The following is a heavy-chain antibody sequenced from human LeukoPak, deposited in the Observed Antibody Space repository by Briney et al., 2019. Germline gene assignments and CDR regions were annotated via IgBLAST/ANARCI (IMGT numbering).Heavy chain of an antibody. V-gene: IGHV4-39*02. J-gene: IGHJ4*02. CDR2: IYYSGST. D-gene: IGHD3-10*01. CDR1: GGSISSSSYY. Sequence: SETLSLTCTVSGGSISSSSYYWGWIRQPPGKGLEWIGSIYYSGSTYYNPSLKSRVTISVDTSKNQFSLKLSSVTAADTAVYYCARDGDNYYGSGSYGYWGQGTLVTVSS. CDR3: ARDGDNYYGSGSYGY.